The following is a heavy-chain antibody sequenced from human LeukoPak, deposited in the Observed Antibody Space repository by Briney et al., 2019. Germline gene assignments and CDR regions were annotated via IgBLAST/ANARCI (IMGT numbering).Heavy chain of an antibody. CDR3: ARDSLNYDILTGTFDY. Sequence: LAGGSLRLSCAASGFTFSNFGINWVRQAPGKGLEWVAVIWYDGSNKYYADSVKGRFTISRDNSKNTLYLQMNSLRAEDTAVYYCARDSLNYDILTGTFDYWGQGTLVTVSS. CDR2: IWYDGSNK. D-gene: IGHD3-9*01. CDR1: GFTFSNFG. J-gene: IGHJ4*02. V-gene: IGHV3-33*08.